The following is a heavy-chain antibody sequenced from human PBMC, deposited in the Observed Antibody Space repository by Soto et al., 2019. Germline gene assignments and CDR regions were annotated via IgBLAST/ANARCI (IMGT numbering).Heavy chain of an antibody. Sequence: EVQLLESGGGLVQPGGSLRLSCAASGFTFSSSSMSWVSKAPGKGLEWVSAISGSGGSTYYADSVTGRFTISRDNSKNTLYLQMNSLRAEDTAVYYCALYLMVYANVDYWGQGTLVTVSS. CDR3: ALYLMVYANVDY. CDR2: ISGSGGST. J-gene: IGHJ4*02. D-gene: IGHD2-8*01. CDR1: GFTFSSSS. V-gene: IGHV3-23*01.